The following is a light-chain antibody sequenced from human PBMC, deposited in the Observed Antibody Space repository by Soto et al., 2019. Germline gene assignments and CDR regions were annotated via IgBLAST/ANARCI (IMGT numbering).Light chain of an antibody. CDR3: QQYNQWPHP. Sequence: EIVMTQSPATLSVSPGERATLSCMASQSVSSNLAWYQQKPGQAPRLLIYGASTRATGIPARFSGSGSGTEFTLTISSLQSEDFAVYYCQQYNQWPHPFGGGTKVDIK. CDR2: GAS. J-gene: IGKJ4*01. V-gene: IGKV3-15*01. CDR1: QSVSSN.